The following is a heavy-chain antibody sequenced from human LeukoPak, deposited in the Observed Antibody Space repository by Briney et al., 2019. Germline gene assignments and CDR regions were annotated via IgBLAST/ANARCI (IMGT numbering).Heavy chain of an antibody. Sequence: ASVKVSCKASGYDFTKYAVQWVRQAPGQRLEWMGWIDAGNGRTKYSQDFQGRVTITRDTSTSTVYMELSSLRSEDTAVYYCARSTRITMVRGVIGYFDYWGQGTLVTVSS. V-gene: IGHV1-3*03. CDR3: ARSTRITMVRGVIGYFDY. CDR2: IDAGNGRT. D-gene: IGHD3-10*01. J-gene: IGHJ4*02. CDR1: GYDFTKYA.